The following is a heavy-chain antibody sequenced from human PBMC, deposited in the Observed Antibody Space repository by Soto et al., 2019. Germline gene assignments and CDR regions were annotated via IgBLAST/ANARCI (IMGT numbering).Heavy chain of an antibody. D-gene: IGHD1-26*01. Sequence: ASVKVSCKASGYTFTTYALHWVRQAPGQRPEWMGWINPASGHTKYSKKFQDRVTVTRDTSASTGYMELSSLRSEDTAVYYCGRSVVGDKGEILYNAMDVWGQGTTVTVS. CDR2: INPASGHT. CDR1: GYTFTTYA. CDR3: GRSVVGDKGEILYNAMDV. J-gene: IGHJ6*02. V-gene: IGHV1-3*01.